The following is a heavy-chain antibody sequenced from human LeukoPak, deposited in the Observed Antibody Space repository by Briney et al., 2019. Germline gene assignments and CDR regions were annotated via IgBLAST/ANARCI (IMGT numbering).Heavy chain of an antibody. V-gene: IGHV4-4*02. Sequence: SGTLSLTCAVSGGSISSSNWWSWVRQPPVKGLEWIGEIYHSGSTNYNPSPKSRVTISVDKSKNQFSLKLSSVTAADTAVYYCARTYDYSGYDSWFDPWGQGTLVTVSS. CDR2: IYHSGST. J-gene: IGHJ5*02. CDR1: GGSISSSNW. D-gene: IGHD5-12*01. CDR3: ARTYDYSGYDSWFDP.